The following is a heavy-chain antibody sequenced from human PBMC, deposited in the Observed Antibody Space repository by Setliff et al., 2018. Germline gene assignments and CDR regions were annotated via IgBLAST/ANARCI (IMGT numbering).Heavy chain of an antibody. D-gene: IGHD3-3*01. CDR1: GFAFNRHG. Sequence: PGGSLRLSCAASGFAFNRHGMNWVRQAPGKGLEWVSYISSSSSTIYYADSVKGRFTISRDNAKNSLYLQMNSLRAEDTAVYYCARGPTIFGAIYYMDVWGKGTTVTVSS. J-gene: IGHJ6*03. V-gene: IGHV3-48*01. CDR3: ARGPTIFGAIYYMDV. CDR2: ISSSSSTI.